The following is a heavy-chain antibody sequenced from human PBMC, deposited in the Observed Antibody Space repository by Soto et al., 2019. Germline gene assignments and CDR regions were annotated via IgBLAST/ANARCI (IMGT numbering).Heavy chain of an antibody. J-gene: IGHJ4*02. Sequence: QVQLVQSGAEVKKPGASVKVSCKASGYTFTSYGISWVRQAPGQGLEWMGWISAYNGNTNYAQKFQGWVTMTRDTSISTAYMELSRLRSDDTAVYYCAREGRGRIAAAGRGFDYWGQGTLVTVSS. D-gene: IGHD6-13*01. V-gene: IGHV1-18*01. CDR2: ISAYNGNT. CDR1: GYTFTSYG. CDR3: AREGRGRIAAAGRGFDY.